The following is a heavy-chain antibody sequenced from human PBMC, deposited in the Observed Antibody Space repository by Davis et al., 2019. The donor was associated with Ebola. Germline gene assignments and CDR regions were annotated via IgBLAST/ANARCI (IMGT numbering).Heavy chain of an antibody. V-gene: IGHV7-4-1*02. CDR1: GYIFTGYA. D-gene: IGHD2-15*01. J-gene: IGHJ1*01. CDR3: ARGIYSSPEYFQH. Sequence: ASVKVSCKASGYIFTGYAINWVRQAPGQGLEWVGWISTNTGNPTYAQGFIGRFVFSLDTSVSTAYLQISGLRAEDTAVYYCARGIYSSPEYFQHWGQGTLVTVSS. CDR2: ISTNTGNP.